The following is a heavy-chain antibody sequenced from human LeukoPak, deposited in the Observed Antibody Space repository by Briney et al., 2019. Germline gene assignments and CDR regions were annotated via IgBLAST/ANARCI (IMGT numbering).Heavy chain of an antibody. Sequence: SETLSLTCAVYGGSFSGYYWSWIRQPPGKGLEWIGRIYTSGSTNYNPSPKSRVTMSVDTSKNQFSLKLSSVTAANTAVYYCARSSSYYYYGMDVWGQGTTVTVSS. V-gene: IGHV4-59*10. CDR2: IYTSGST. CDR3: ARSSSYYYYGMDV. CDR1: GGSFSGYY. D-gene: IGHD6-6*01. J-gene: IGHJ6*02.